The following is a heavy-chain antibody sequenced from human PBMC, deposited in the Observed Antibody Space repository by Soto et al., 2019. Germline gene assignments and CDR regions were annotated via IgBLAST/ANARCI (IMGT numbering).Heavy chain of an antibody. CDR3: VSEDWHRFDH. D-gene: IGHD2-21*01. J-gene: IGHJ4*02. CDR1: GFMFSAYW. Sequence: EVQLVESGGGLVQPGGSLRLSCETSGFMFSAYWMSWVRQDPRKGLEWVATISGGASDKFYVDSVKGRFTISRDDAKNSPSLQMNSLRDEDTAVYYCVSEDWHRFDHWCQGTLVTVSS. V-gene: IGHV3-7*01. CDR2: ISGGASDK.